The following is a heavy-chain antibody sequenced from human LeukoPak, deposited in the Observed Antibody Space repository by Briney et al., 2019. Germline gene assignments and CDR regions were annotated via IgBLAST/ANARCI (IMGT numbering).Heavy chain of an antibody. Sequence: SETLSLTCTVSGGSISSYYWSWIRQPPGKGLEWIGYIYYSGSTNYNPSLKSRVTISVDTSKNQFSLKLSSVTAADTAVYYCARHGCSSTSCPPLYYYYYYYMDVWGKGTTVTISS. D-gene: IGHD2-2*01. CDR3: ARHGCSSTSCPPLYYYYYYYMDV. CDR1: GGSISSYY. V-gene: IGHV4-59*01. J-gene: IGHJ6*03. CDR2: IYYSGST.